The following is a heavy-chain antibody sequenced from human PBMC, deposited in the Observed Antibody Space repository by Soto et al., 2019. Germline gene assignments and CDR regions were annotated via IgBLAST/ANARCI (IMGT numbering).Heavy chain of an antibody. V-gene: IGHV1-69*13. CDR3: ATHSHLGANSADFDN. D-gene: IGHD7-27*01. Sequence: SVKVSCKASGGTFSSYAISWVRQAPGQGLEWMGGIIPIFGTANYAQKFQGRVTITADESASTAYMELSSLRSEDTAVYYCATHSHLGANSADFDNWGKGTLVTASP. J-gene: IGHJ4*02. CDR1: GGTFSSYA. CDR2: IIPIFGTA.